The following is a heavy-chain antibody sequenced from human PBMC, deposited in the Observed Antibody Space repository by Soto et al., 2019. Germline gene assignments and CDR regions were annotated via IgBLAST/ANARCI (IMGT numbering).Heavy chain of an antibody. CDR2: IYYSGST. V-gene: IGHV4-31*03. Sequence: PSETLSLTCTVSGGSISSGGYYWSWIRQHPGKGLEWIGYIYYSGSTYYNPSLKSRVTISVDTSKNQFSLKLSSVTAADTAVYYCARGGITIFVSGQLNYYYGMDVWGQGTTVTVSS. J-gene: IGHJ6*02. D-gene: IGHD3-3*01. CDR1: GGSISSGGYY. CDR3: ARGGITIFVSGQLNYYYGMDV.